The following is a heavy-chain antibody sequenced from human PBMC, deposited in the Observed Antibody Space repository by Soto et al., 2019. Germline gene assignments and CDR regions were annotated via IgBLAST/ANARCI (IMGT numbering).Heavy chain of an antibody. Sequence: QVQLVESGGGVVQPGRSLRLSCTASGFTFRTYGMHWVRQAPGKGLEWVAIILSDGINTYYGDSVKGRFTISRDNSKDTVYLHMNSLRAEDTAVYYCARDSFSVDIVTTYPDYWGRGTLVIVSP. CDR1: GFTFRTYG. D-gene: IGHD5-12*01. CDR3: ARDSFSVDIVTTYPDY. V-gene: IGHV3-33*01. CDR2: ILSDGINT. J-gene: IGHJ4*02.